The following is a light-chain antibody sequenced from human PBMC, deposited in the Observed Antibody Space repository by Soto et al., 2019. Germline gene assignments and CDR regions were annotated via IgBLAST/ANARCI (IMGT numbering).Light chain of an antibody. Sequence: DIVMTQSPLSLPVTPGEPASISCRSSQSLLHSNGYNYLDWYLQKPGQSPQLLIYLGSNRARGVPDRVSGSGSGTDFTLKISRVEAEDVGVYYCMQALQTPPAWTFGQGTKVEIK. CDR2: LGS. V-gene: IGKV2-28*01. J-gene: IGKJ1*01. CDR1: QSLLHSNGYNY. CDR3: MQALQTPPAWT.